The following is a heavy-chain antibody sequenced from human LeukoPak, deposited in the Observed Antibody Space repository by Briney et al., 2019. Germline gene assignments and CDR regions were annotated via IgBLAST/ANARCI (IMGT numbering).Heavy chain of an antibody. J-gene: IGHJ4*02. D-gene: IGHD5-18*01. CDR3: ARTRGYGFRLIGYYDY. CDR2: INPSGGST. CDR1: GYTFTSYY. V-gene: IGHV1-46*01. Sequence: ASVKVSCKASGYTFTSYYMHWVRQAPGQGLEWMGIINPSGGSTSYAQKFQGRVTMTRDMSTSTVYMELSSPRSEDTAVYYCARTRGYGFRLIGYYDYWGQGTLVTVSS.